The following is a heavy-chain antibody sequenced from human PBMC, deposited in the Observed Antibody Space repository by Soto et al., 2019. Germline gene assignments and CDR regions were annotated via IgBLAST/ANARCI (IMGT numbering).Heavy chain of an antibody. CDR1: GGSISSGGYY. CDR2: IYYSGST. CDR3: ARWAYYDTPKFDY. J-gene: IGHJ4*02. Sequence: QVQLQESGPGLVKPSQTLSLTCTVSGGSISSGGYYWSWIRQHPGKGLEWIGYIYYSGSTYYNPSLKGRVTIAVDTSKNQFSLKLSSVTAADTAVDYCARWAYYDTPKFDYWGQGTLVTVSS. V-gene: IGHV4-31*03. D-gene: IGHD3-22*01.